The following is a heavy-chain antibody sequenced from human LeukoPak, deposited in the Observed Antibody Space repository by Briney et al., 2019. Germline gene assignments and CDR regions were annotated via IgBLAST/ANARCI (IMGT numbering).Heavy chain of an antibody. V-gene: IGHV1-2*02. CDR3: ARDADIVVVPAASLLFDP. CDR2: INPNSGGT. Sequence: ASVKVPCKASGYTFTGYYMHWVRQAPGQGLEWMGWINPNSGGTNYAQKFQGRVTMTRDTSISTAYMELSRLRSDDTAVYYCARDADIVVVPAASLLFDPWGQGTLVTVSS. J-gene: IGHJ5*02. CDR1: GYTFTGYY. D-gene: IGHD2-2*01.